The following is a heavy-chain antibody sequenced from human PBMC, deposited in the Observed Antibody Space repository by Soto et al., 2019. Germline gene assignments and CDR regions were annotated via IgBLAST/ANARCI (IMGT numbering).Heavy chain of an antibody. V-gene: IGHV3-30-3*01. CDR3: ARSEWVDY. D-gene: IGHD2-8*01. CDR2: ISYDGSNK. Sequence: LRLSCAASGFTFSSYAMHWVRQAPGKGLEWVAVISYDGSNKYYADSVKGRFTISRDNSKNTLYLQMNSLRAEDTAVYYCARSEWVDYWGQGTLVTVSS. CDR1: GFTFSSYA. J-gene: IGHJ4*02.